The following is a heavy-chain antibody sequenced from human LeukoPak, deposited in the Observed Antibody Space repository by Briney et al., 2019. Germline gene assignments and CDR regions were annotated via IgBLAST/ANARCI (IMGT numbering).Heavy chain of an antibody. CDR1: GYTFTSYY. V-gene: IGHV1-46*01. J-gene: IGHJ1*01. CDR3: AKYYYDSSGYYAGSVEYFQH. CDR2: INPSGGST. D-gene: IGHD3-22*01. Sequence: ASVKVSCKASGYTFTSYYMHWVRQAPGQGLEWMGIINPSGGSTSYAQKFQGRVTMTRDTSTSTVYMELSSLRSEDTAVYYCAKYYYDSSGYYAGSVEYFQHWGQGTLVTVSS.